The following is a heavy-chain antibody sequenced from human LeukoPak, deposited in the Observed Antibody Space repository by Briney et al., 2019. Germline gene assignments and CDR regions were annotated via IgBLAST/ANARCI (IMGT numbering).Heavy chain of an antibody. J-gene: IGHJ4*02. CDR3: ARAKRWLHPYFDY. CDR1: VYTITHYY. V-gene: IGHV1-46*01. CDR2: INPSTGAT. Sequence: ASVKVSCKPSVYTITHYYIHWVRQAPGQGLEWMGVINPSTGATSYAQRFQVRVTMPGDTSARTVYMELSSLRSDDTSVYYCARAKRWLHPYFDYWGQGTLVTVSS. D-gene: IGHD5-24*01.